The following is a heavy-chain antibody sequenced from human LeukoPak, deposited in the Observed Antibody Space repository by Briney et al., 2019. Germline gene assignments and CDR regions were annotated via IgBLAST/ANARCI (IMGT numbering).Heavy chain of an antibody. CDR3: AKGDTS. Sequence: PGGSLRLSCAASGFNFSNYDMHWVRQAPRKGLEWVAFIRYDGSDKYYADSVKGRFTISRDNSKNTLYLQMNSLRTEDTAVYYCAKGDTSWGQGTLVTVSS. J-gene: IGHJ5*02. CDR2: IRYDGSDK. D-gene: IGHD2-21*02. CDR1: GFNFSNYD. V-gene: IGHV3-30*02.